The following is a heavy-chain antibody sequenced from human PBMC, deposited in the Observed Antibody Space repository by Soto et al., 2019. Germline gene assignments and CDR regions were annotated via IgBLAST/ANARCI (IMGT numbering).Heavy chain of an antibody. V-gene: IGHV1-46*03. J-gene: IGHJ3*02. CDR2: INPSGGST. CDR1: GYTFTSYY. Sequence: ASVKVSCKASGYTFTSYYMHWVRQAPGQGLEWMGIINPSGGSTSYAQKFQGRVTMTRDTSTSTVYMELSSLRSEDTAVYYCARVLSIQLRLRSLDIWDPGTMVSVS. CDR3: ARVLSIQLRLRSLDI. D-gene: IGHD5-18*01.